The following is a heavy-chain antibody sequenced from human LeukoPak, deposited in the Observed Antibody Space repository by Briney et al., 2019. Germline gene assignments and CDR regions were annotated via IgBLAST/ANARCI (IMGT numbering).Heavy chain of an antibody. V-gene: IGHV3-33*08. Sequence: GGSLRLSCAASGFTFDDYGMSWVRQAPGKGLEWVAFIRNDGTNKYYADSVKGRFTISRDNAKNSLYLQMNSLRAEDTAVYYCARSHLLWFGELLQGAFDIWGQGTMVTASS. J-gene: IGHJ3*02. CDR1: GFTFDDYG. D-gene: IGHD3-10*01. CDR2: IRNDGTNK. CDR3: ARSHLLWFGELLQGAFDI.